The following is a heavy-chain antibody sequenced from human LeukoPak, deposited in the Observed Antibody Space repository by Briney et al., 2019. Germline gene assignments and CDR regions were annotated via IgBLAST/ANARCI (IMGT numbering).Heavy chain of an antibody. CDR2: ISGSGGST. CDR3: ARANMVRGVGSFFDRNWFDP. Sequence: GGTLRLSCAASGFTFSSYGMSWVRQAPGKGLEWVSAISGSGGSTYYAQKFQGRVTMTRDTSISTAYMELSRLRSDDTAVYYCARANMVRGVGSFFDRNWFDPWGQGTLVTVSS. CDR1: GFTFSSYG. D-gene: IGHD3-10*01. V-gene: IGHV3-23*01. J-gene: IGHJ5*02.